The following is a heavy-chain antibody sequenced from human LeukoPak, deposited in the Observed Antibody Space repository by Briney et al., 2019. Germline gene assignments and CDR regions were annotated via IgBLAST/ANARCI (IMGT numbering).Heavy chain of an antibody. CDR1: GFTFRSYW. CDR3: ARDGFSSGYPYDAFDI. J-gene: IGHJ3*02. D-gene: IGHD3-22*01. V-gene: IGHV3-7*01. CDR2: IKQDGNEK. Sequence: PGGSLILSCAASGFTFRSYWMTWVRQAPGKGLEWVANIKQDGNEKYYVDSVKGRFTISRDNAKNSLYLQMNSLRAEDTAVYYCARDGFSSGYPYDAFDIWGQGTMVTVSS.